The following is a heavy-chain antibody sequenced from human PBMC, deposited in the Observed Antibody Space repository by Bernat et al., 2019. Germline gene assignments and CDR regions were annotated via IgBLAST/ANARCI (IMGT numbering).Heavy chain of an antibody. D-gene: IGHD6-13*01. Sequence: QMQLVQSGPEVKKPGTSVKVSCKASGFTFTSSAVQWVRQARGQRLEWIGWIVVGSGNTNYAQKFQERVTITRDMSTNTAYMELSSLRSEDTAVYYCAADGSSWRAFDIWGQGTMVTVSS. CDR1: GFTFTSSA. CDR2: IVVGSGNT. J-gene: IGHJ3*02. V-gene: IGHV1-58*01. CDR3: AADGSSWRAFDI.